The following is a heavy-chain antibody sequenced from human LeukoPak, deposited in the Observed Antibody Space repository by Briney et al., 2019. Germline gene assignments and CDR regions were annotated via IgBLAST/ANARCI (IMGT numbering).Heavy chain of an antibody. J-gene: IGHJ3*02. CDR2: TYYGGST. V-gene: IGHV4-59*11. D-gene: IGHD1-26*01. Sequence: PSETLSLTCSVSGDSISFHFWSWIRQPPGKGLEWIGHTYYGGSTDYNPSLASRVTVSADTSKNQFSLKLSSVTAAGTAVYYCATLGRAAGNAFDIWGQGAVVIVSS. CDR3: ATLGRAAGNAFDI. CDR1: GDSISFHF.